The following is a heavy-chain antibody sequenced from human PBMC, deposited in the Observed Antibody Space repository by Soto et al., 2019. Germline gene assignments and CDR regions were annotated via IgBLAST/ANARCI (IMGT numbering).Heavy chain of an antibody. J-gene: IGHJ4*02. D-gene: IGHD1-26*01. V-gene: IGHV3-30*04. Sequence: QVQLVESGGGMVQPGRSLRLSCATSGFTFSTFSMHWVRQAPGKGLEWVAHISYDGSEKDYADSVKRRFTISRDNSDNTLFLQMNSLTYADTGVYYCARGPESGDFWGQGTLVTVPS. CDR2: ISYDGSEK. CDR1: GFTFSTFS. CDR3: ARGPESGDF.